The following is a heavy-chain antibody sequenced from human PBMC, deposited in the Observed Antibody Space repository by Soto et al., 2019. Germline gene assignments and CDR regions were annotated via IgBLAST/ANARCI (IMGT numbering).Heavy chain of an antibody. CDR1: GFTFDDYA. CDR3: ARYGGDFWSGYLHYFDY. Sequence: GGSLRLSCAASGFTFDDYAMSWVRQAPEKGLEWVSAISGSGGSTYYADSVKGRFTISRDNSKNTLYLQMNSMRAEDTAVYYCARYGGDFWSGYLHYFDYWGQGTLVTVSS. J-gene: IGHJ4*02. D-gene: IGHD3-3*01. CDR2: ISGSGGST. V-gene: IGHV3-23*01.